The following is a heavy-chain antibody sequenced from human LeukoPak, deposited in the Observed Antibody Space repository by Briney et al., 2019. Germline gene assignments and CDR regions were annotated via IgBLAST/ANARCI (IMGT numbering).Heavy chain of an antibody. CDR2: IYYSGST. D-gene: IGHD4-17*01. J-gene: IGHJ4*02. CDR3: ASDSPNGDYGSDY. CDR1: GGSISGGGYY. Sequence: SETLSLTCTVSGGSISGGGYYWSWIRQHPGKGLEWIGYIYYSGSTYYNPSLQSRVTISVDTSKNQFSLKLSSVTAADTAVYYCASDSPNGDYGSDYWGQGPLVTVSS. V-gene: IGHV4-31*03.